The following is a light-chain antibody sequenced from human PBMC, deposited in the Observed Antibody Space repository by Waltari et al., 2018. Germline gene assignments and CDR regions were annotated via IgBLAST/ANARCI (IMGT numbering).Light chain of an antibody. CDR1: SLKIYH. J-gene: IGLJ2*01. CDR3: SSRDISAEHVV. CDR2: ASN. V-gene: IGLV3-19*01. Sequence: TQDPAVSVALGQTVRITCQGDSLKIYHTSWYQQRPGQAPLLVMYASNNRPSGIPDRFSVSYSGDTSYLTITGAQAEDEADYYCSSRDISAEHVVFGGGTKLAVL.